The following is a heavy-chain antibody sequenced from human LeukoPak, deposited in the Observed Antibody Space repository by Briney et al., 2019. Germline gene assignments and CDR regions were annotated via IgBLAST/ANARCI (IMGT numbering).Heavy chain of an antibody. J-gene: IGHJ4*02. CDR1: GFTFSSYS. Sequence: GGSLRLSCAASGFTFSSYSMNWVGQAPGEGLEWVSSISSSSSYIYYADSVKGGFTISRDTANNSLYLQMNSLRAEDTAVYYCARVVRGEFDYCGQGTLITVSS. D-gene: IGHD3-10*01. CDR3: ARVVRGEFDY. CDR2: ISSSSSYI. V-gene: IGHV3-21*01.